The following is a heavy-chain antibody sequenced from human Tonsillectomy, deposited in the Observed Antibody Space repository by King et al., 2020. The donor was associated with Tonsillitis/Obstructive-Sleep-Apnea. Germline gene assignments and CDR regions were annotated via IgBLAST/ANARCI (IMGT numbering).Heavy chain of an antibody. CDR1: GFTFSDHY. Sequence: VQLVESGGGLVQPGGSLRLSCAASGFTFSDHYMDWVRQAPGKGLERVGRTRNKANSYTTEYAASVKGRFTISRDDSKNSLYLQMNSLKTEDTAVYYCARGMTYYDFWSGYPGYYFDYWGQGTLVTVSS. V-gene: IGHV3-72*01. CDR2: TRNKANSYTT. D-gene: IGHD3-3*01. J-gene: IGHJ4*02. CDR3: ARGMTYYDFWSGYPGYYFDY.